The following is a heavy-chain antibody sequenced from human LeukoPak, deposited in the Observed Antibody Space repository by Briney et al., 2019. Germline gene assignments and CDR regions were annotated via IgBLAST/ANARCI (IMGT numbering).Heavy chain of an antibody. D-gene: IGHD3-10*01. V-gene: IGHV4-38-2*02. Sequence: PSGTPCLTCTVSGYSPCIGYSWGWIGQPPGKGLKWIGSIYHSGRAYYNTSLKSRVTISVDTSKNLSSQKLSSVTAADTAVYYCARASITTVSYYMDVWGKGTTVTVSS. CDR1: GYSPCIGYS. CDR2: IYHSGRA. CDR3: ARASITTVSYYMDV. J-gene: IGHJ6*03.